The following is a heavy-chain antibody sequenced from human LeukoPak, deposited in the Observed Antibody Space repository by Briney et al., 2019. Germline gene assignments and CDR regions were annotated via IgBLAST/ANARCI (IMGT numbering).Heavy chain of an antibody. V-gene: IGHV3-30*18. CDR2: VSFDGTNK. D-gene: IGHD3-22*01. CDR1: GFTFSSYG. CDR3: AKDLYYYDTSGYYPDY. J-gene: IGHJ4*02. Sequence: PGGSLTLSCTASGFTFSSYGMHWVRQAPGKGLEWVAVVSFDGTNKYYTDSVKGRFTISRDNSKNTLYLQMNSLRAEDTAVYYCAKDLYYYDTSGYYPDYWGQGTLVTVSS.